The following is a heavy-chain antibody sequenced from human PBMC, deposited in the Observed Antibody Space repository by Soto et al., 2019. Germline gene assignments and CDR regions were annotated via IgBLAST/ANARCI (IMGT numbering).Heavy chain of an antibody. J-gene: IGHJ4*02. V-gene: IGHV4-39*01. CDR3: ARPKYSYGYLDY. CDR1: GGSISRSTYY. Sequence: QLQLQESGPGLVKPSETLSLTCTVSGGSISRSTYYWGWIRQPPGKGPEWIGSIYYSGTTYYNPSLKSRVTISVDTSKNQFSLNLSSVTAADTAVYYCARPKYSYGYLDYWGQGILVIVSS. D-gene: IGHD5-18*01. CDR2: IYYSGTT.